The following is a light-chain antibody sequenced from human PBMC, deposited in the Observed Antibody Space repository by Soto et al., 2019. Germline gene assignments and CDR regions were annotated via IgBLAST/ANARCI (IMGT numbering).Light chain of an antibody. CDR1: SSDVGGYNY. CDR2: DVS. J-gene: IGLJ2*01. V-gene: IGLV2-14*01. CDR3: SSYTGSSTYVV. Sequence: QSVLTQPASVSGSPGQSITISCTGTSSDVGGYNYVSWYQQHPGKAPKLMIYDVSNRPSGVSNSFSGSKSANTASLTISGLQAEDEADYYCSSYTGSSTYVVFGGGTKLTVL.